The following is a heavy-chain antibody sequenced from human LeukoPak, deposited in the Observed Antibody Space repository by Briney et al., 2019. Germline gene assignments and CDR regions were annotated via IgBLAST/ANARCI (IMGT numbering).Heavy chain of an antibody. J-gene: IGHJ4*02. CDR3: ARGVEPLAANTLAY. D-gene: IGHD1-14*01. Sequence: LSGGSLRLSCAASGFTVITNDMTWVRQPPGKGLEWVSVLYSDGNTKYADSVQGRFIISRDNSKNTLYLEMNSLSPDDTAVYYCARGVEPLAANTLAYWGQGTLVTVSS. CDR1: GFTVITND. CDR2: LYSDGNT. V-gene: IGHV3-53*01.